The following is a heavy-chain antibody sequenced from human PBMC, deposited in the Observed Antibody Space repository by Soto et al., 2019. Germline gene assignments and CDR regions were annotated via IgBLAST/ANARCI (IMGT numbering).Heavy chain of an antibody. CDR3: AREGVSDCSSTSCYFDY. CDR2: ISSSSSYI. D-gene: IGHD2-2*01. CDR1: GFTFSSYS. Sequence: EVQLVESGGGLVKPGGSLRLSCAASGFTFSSYSMNWVRQAPGKGLEWVSSISSSSSYIYYADSVKGRFTISRDNAKNSLYLQMNSLRAEDTAVYYCAREGVSDCSSTSCYFDYWGQGTLVTVSS. J-gene: IGHJ4*02. V-gene: IGHV3-21*01.